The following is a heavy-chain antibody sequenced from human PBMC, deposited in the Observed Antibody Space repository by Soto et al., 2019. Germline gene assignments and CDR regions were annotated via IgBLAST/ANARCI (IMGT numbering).Heavy chain of an antibody. D-gene: IGHD2-2*01. J-gene: IGHJ4*02. V-gene: IGHV4-59*11. CDR3: ARVRRDFVVVPPASFDV. CDR1: GGSINNHY. CDR2: IYYSGTT. Sequence: SETLSLTCTVSGGSINNHYWSWIRQPPGKGLEWIGYIYYSGTTNYNPSLKGRVTISVDTSKNQFSLNLTSLTAADTAVYYCARVRRDFVVVPPASFDVGGQGSPVTVSS.